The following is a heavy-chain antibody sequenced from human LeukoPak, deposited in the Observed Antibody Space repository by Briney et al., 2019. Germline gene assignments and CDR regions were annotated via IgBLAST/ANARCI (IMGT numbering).Heavy chain of an antibody. V-gene: IGHV4-59*01. J-gene: IGHJ4*02. CDR3: VRGRITIFGVVIPHLDN. CDR1: RGSISSYY. Sequence: PSETLSLTCTVSRGSISSYYWSWIRQAPEKGLEWIGYIDKSGSINSNPSLKSRVTMSVDTTKNQFSLKLNSVTAADTAVYYCVRGRITIFGVVIPHLDNWGQGTLVTVSS. D-gene: IGHD3-3*01. CDR2: IDKSGSI.